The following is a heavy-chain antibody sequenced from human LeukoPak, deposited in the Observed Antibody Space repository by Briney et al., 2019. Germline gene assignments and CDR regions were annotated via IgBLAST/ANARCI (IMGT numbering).Heavy chain of an antibody. CDR1: GLIFDDYT. V-gene: IGHV3-43*01. J-gene: IGHJ4*02. Sequence: GGSLRLSCAASGLIFDDYTMHWVRQAPGKGLEWVSLISRDGAVTKYADSVRGRFTVSRDNSKNSLYLQMNSLRADDTAVYYCARDQGELDYFDYWGQGTLVTVSS. D-gene: IGHD1-26*01. CDR3: ARDQGELDYFDY. CDR2: ISRDGAVT.